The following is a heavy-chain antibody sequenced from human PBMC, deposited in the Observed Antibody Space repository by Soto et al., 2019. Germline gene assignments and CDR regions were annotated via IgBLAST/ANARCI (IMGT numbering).Heavy chain of an antibody. CDR2: IIPIFGTA. CDR3: ASHIAAAGPYYYYYYGMDV. Sequence: QVQLVQSGAEVKKPGSSVKVSCKASGGTFSSYAISWVRQAPGQGLEWMGGIIPIFGTANYAQKFQGRVTSTADESTSTAYMELSSLRSEDTAVYYCASHIAAAGPYYYYYYGMDVWGQGTTVTVSS. J-gene: IGHJ6*02. CDR1: GGTFSSYA. V-gene: IGHV1-69*01. D-gene: IGHD6-13*01.